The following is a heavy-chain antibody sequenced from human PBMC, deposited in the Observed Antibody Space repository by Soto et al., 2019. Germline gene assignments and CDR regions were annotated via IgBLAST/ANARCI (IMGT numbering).Heavy chain of an antibody. Sequence: QVQLVQSGAEVKKPGASVKVSCKASGYTFTSYDINWVRQATGQGREWMGWMNPNSGNTGYAQKFQGRVTMTRNTSISTAYMELSSLRSEDTAVYYCARRVAVAGRRQRYYFDYWGQGTLVTVSS. D-gene: IGHD6-19*01. V-gene: IGHV1-8*01. CDR2: MNPNSGNT. CDR3: ARRVAVAGRRQRYYFDY. J-gene: IGHJ4*02. CDR1: GYTFTSYD.